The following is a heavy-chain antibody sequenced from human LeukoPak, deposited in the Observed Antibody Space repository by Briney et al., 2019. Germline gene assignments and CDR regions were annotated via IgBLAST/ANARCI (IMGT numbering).Heavy chain of an antibody. V-gene: IGHV1-18*01. J-gene: IGHJ4*02. CDR1: GYTFTSYG. CDR2: ISTYNGDT. D-gene: IGHD2-21*02. CDR3: ARIVGYCGGDCYPTY. Sequence: ASVKVSCKASGYTFTSYGFSWVRQAPGQGLEWMGWISTYNGDTIYAQNLQGRVTMTTDTSTSTAYMELRGLRSDDTAMYYCARIVGYCGGDCYPTYWGQGTLVTVSS.